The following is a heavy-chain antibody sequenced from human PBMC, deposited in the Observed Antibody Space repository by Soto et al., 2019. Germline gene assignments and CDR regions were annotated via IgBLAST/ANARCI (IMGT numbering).Heavy chain of an antibody. Sequence: SETLSLTCAVSGGSISSGGYSWSWIRQPPGKGLEWIGYIYHSGSTYYNPSLKSRVTISVDRSKNQFSLKLSSVTAADTAVYYCARLSTGVKTPVVTTLFAFAILGQAAIVT. V-gene: IGHV4-30-2*01. D-gene: IGHD2-15*01. J-gene: IGHJ3*02. CDR1: GGSISSGGYS. CDR2: IYHSGST. CDR3: ARLSTGVKTPVVTTLFAFAI.